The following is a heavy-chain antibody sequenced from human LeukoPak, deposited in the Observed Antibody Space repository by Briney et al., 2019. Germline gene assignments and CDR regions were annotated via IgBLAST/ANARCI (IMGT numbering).Heavy chain of an antibody. CDR3: ARGRIAAAYYDY. V-gene: IGHV4-34*01. J-gene: IGHJ4*02. CDR2: INHSGST. Sequence: SETLSLTCAVYGGSFSGYYWSWIRQPPGKGLEWIGEINHSGSTNYNPSLKSRVTISVDTSKNQFSLKLSSVTAADTAVYYCARGRIAAAYYDYWGQGIRVTVSS. CDR1: GGSFSGYY. D-gene: IGHD6-13*01.